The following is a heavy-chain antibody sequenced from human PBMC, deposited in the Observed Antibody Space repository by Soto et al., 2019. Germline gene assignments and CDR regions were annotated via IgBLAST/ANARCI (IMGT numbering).Heavy chain of an antibody. V-gene: IGHV1-18*01. J-gene: IGHJ6*04. CDR1: GYTFSSYF. CDR2: ISPYNGNT. CDR3: ATQNYYSGMDV. Sequence: ASVKVSCKASGYTFSSYFITWVRQAPGQGLEWMGWISPYNGNTNYAQMFQGRVTMTTDTSTNTGYMELRSLRSDDTAVYYCATQNYYSGMDVWGKGTTVTVSS.